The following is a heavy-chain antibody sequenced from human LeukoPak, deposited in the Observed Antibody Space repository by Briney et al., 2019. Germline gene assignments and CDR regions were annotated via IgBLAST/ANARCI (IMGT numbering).Heavy chain of an antibody. V-gene: IGHV3-7*05. CDR1: GFAFSGYW. CDR3: ARDDYLGY. Sequence: GGSLRLSCAASGFAFSGYWMDWVRQAPGRGLGCVAHINQDGSAKNYVDPVKGRFTISRDNAKNSVYLQLDTLRAEDTAVYFCARDDYLGYWGQGTLVTVSS. D-gene: IGHD3-16*01. CDR2: INQDGSAK. J-gene: IGHJ4*02.